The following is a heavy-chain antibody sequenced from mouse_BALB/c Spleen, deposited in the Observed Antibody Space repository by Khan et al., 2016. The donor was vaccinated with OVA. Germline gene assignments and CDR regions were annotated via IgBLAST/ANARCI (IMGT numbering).Heavy chain of an antibody. CDR1: GYTFTDYI. Sequence: QVQLQQSGPELVKPGASVKMSCKASGYTFTDYIINWVMQRPGQGLEWIGQIYPGGGSTYYNEKFKGKATLTADKSSNTANMQFSSLTSEDSAVYFCARSGYGSLVYWGQGTTLTVSS. CDR3: ARSGYGSLVY. J-gene: IGHJ2*01. CDR2: IYPGGGST. V-gene: IGHV1-77*01. D-gene: IGHD1-1*01.